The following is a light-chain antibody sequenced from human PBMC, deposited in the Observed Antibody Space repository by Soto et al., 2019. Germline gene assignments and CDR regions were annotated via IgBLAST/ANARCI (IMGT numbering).Light chain of an antibody. CDR2: DAS. J-gene: IGKJ1*01. V-gene: IGKV3-11*01. Sequence: EIVLTQSPATLSLSPGERATLSCRASQSVSSLLAWYQQKPGQAPRLLIYDASNRATGIPARFSGSGSGTDFTLTISSLEPEDFALYYCQQYGSSRTFGQGTKVDIK. CDR3: QQYGSSRT. CDR1: QSVSSL.